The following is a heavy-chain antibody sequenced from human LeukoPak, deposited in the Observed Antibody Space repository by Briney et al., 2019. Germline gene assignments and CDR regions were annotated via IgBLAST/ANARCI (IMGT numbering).Heavy chain of an antibody. V-gene: IGHV4-39*01. CDR2: FYYSGNT. CDR1: SGSISSFY. D-gene: IGHD2-21*02. J-gene: IGHJ4*02. CDR3: TRYGDRSNREFDY. Sequence: SETLSLTCTVSSGSISSFYWGWIRQPPGKGLEWIASFYYSGNTYYNPSLQSRISISVDTSRSQFSLNLNSVTAADTAVYYCTRYGDRSNREFDYWGQGTLVTVSS.